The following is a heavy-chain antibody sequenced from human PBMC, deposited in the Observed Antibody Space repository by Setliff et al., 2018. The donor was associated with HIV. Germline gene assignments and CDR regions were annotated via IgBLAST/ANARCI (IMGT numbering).Heavy chain of an antibody. CDR1: GYTFPDYY. V-gene: IGHV1-69*10. D-gene: IGHD3-22*01. CDR2: IIPILGIA. J-gene: IGHJ4*02. Sequence: ASVKVSCKVSGYTFPDYYMQWVRQAPGKGLEWMGGIIPILGIANYAQKFQGRVTITADKSTSTAYMELSSLRSEDTAVYYCARDHSSGYYDYWGQGTLVTVSS. CDR3: ARDHSSGYYDY.